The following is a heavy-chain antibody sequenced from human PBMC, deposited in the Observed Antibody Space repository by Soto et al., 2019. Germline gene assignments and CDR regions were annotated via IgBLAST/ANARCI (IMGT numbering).Heavy chain of an antibody. V-gene: IGHV1-3*01. Sequence: APLNVSFMAPGCTFTSYAMHWVRQAPGQRLEWMGWINAGNGNTKYSAKFQGRVTVTRDTSASTAYMELSSLRSEDTAVYYCARVRGYGISWSDYGMNVSGHAITVTVS. CDR2: INAGNGNT. CDR1: GCTFTSYA. CDR3: ARVRGYGISWSDYGMNV. D-gene: IGHD4-17*01. J-gene: IGHJ6*02.